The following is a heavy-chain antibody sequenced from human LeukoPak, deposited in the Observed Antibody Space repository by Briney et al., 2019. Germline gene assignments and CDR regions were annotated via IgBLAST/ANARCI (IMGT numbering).Heavy chain of an antibody. V-gene: IGHV1-2*02. CDR1: GYTITGYY. J-gene: IGHJ4*02. CDR2: INPNSGGT. Sequence: ASVKVSCKAFGYTITGYYIHWVRQAPGQGLEWMGWINPNSGGTNYAQKFQGRVSMTRDTSTSTAYMELSRLRSDDTAVHYCVTVYHSGDYWGQGTLVTVSS. D-gene: IGHD2-2*02. CDR3: VTVYHSGDY.